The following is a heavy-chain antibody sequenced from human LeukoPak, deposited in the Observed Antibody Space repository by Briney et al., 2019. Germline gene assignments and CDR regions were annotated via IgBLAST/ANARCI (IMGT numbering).Heavy chain of an antibody. Sequence: GGSLRLSCAASGFTFSSYDMTWVGQAPGKGLEWVSYISSSGSSIYYADSVKGRFTISMDNAKNALYLQMNSLRADDTAVYYCARGGKYPSYWGQGTLVTVSS. V-gene: IGHV3-48*04. CDR3: ARGGKYPSY. J-gene: IGHJ4*02. CDR2: ISSSGSSI. CDR1: GFTFSSYD. D-gene: IGHD2-2*02.